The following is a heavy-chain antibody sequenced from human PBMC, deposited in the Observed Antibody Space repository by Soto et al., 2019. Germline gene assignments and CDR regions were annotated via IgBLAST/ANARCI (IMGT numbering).Heavy chain of an antibody. CDR2: IYPGDSDT. D-gene: IGHD6-13*01. V-gene: IGHV5-51*01. Sequence: GESLKISCKGSGYTFATHWIAWVRQMPGKGLEWMGIIYPGDSDTRYSPSFQGQVTISADKSISTAYLQWSSLKASDTAMYYCARHNIAAAGTFDYWGQGTLVTVSS. J-gene: IGHJ4*02. CDR3: ARHNIAAAGTFDY. CDR1: GYTFATHW.